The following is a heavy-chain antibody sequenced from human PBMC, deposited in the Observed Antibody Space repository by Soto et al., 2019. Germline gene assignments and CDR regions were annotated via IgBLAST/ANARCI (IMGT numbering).Heavy chain of an antibody. D-gene: IGHD6-25*01. CDR3: ARIAASGRGWDV. Sequence: EVQLVESGGGLVQPGGSLRLSCVDSGFTFSSYWMSWVRQAPVKGLEWVGNIKQDGSEENYEDSVKGRFTISRDNAKNSMYLQMNSRRVEDTAVYYGARIAASGRGWDVWGQGTTVVVSS. CDR2: IKQDGSEE. CDR1: GFTFSSYW. J-gene: IGHJ6*02. V-gene: IGHV3-7*01.